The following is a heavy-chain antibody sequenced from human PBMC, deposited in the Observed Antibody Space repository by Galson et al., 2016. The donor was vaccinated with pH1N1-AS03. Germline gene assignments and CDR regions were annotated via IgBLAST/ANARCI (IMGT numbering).Heavy chain of an antibody. D-gene: IGHD6-19*01. CDR1: GFTFTTCA. CDR2: ISARGGST. V-gene: IGHV3-23*01. J-gene: IGHJ5*02. Sequence: SLRLSCAASGFTFTTCAMTWVRQAPGKGLEWVSTISARGGSTFYADSVKGRFTISRDNSKNTLYLQMNSLRAEDAAVYYCAKDLTAVAGKWFDWFDPWGQGTLVTVSS. CDR3: AKDLTAVAGKWFDWFDP.